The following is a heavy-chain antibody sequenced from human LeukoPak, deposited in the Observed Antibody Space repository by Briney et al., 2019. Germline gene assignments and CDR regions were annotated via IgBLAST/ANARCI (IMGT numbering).Heavy chain of an antibody. CDR3: ARVGYDFWSGYPIFYYYYYMDV. CDR1: GYTFTSYG. J-gene: IGHJ6*03. V-gene: IGHV1-18*01. CDR2: ISAYNGKT. Sequence: GASVKVSCKASGYTFTSYGISWVRQAPGQGLEWMGWISAYNGKTNYAQKLQGRVTMTTDTSTSTAYMELRSLRSDDTAVYYCARVGYDFWSGYPIFYYYYYMDVWGKGTTVTVSS. D-gene: IGHD3-3*01.